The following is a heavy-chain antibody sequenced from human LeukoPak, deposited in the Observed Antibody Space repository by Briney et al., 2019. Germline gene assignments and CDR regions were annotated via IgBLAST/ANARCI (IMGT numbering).Heavy chain of an antibody. CDR3: ARDTTTVPYFDY. CDR2: ISSSSDYI. J-gene: IGHJ4*02. CDR1: GFTFSTYS. Sequence: PGGSLRLSCAASGFTFSTYSMNWVRQAPGKGLEWVSSISSSSDYIYYADSVEGRFTISRDNAKNSLYLQMSSLRAEDTAVYYCARDTTTVPYFDYWGQGTLVTVSS. V-gene: IGHV3-21*01. D-gene: IGHD4-11*01.